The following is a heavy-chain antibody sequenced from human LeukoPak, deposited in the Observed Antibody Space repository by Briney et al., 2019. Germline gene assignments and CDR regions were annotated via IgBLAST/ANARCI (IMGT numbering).Heavy chain of an antibody. J-gene: IGHJ4*02. CDR1: GGFISGSHYY. CDR3: ARHGVTTTAYYWD. CDR2: INYSGNR. V-gene: IGHV4-39*01. D-gene: IGHD3-9*01. Sequence: PSETLSLTCTVSGGFISGSHYYWAWIRQPPGKGLEWIGMINYSGNRYYNPSLWSRATISVDTSNNHFSLKLTSVTAADTAIYYCARHGVTTTAYYWDWGQGTLVTVSS.